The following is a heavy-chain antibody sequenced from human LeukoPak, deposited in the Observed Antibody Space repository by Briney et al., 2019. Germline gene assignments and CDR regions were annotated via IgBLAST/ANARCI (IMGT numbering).Heavy chain of an antibody. V-gene: IGHV4-4*07. CDR3: ARGVTIVVVITTDLGWFDP. D-gene: IGHD3-22*01. CDR1: GGSISSYY. J-gene: IGHJ5*02. Sequence: SETLSLTCTVSGGSISSYYWSWIRQPAGKGLEWIGRIYTSGSTNYNPSLKSRVTISVDTSKNQFSLKLSSVTAADTAVYYCARGVTIVVVITTDLGWFDPWGQGTLVTVSS. CDR2: IYTSGST.